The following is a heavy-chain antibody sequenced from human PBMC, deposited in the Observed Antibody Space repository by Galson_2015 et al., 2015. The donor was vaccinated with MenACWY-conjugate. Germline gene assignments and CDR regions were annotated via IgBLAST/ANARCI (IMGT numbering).Heavy chain of an antibody. CDR3: ARAGGTDY. V-gene: IGHV3-48*02. J-gene: IGHJ4*02. Sequence: ALRLSCAASGFSFSTYPMNWVRQAPGKGLEWVSFIRSGSTSIYYADSVMGRFTISRDNAKNSLYLQMDSLRDEDTAVYYCARAGGTDYWGQGTLVTVSS. CDR2: IRSGSTSI. D-gene: IGHD3-16*01. CDR1: GFSFSTYP.